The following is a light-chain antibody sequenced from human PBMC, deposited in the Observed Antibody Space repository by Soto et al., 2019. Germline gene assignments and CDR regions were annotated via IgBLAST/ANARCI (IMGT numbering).Light chain of an antibody. CDR2: AAS. J-gene: IGKJ1*01. V-gene: IGKV1-27*01. CDR1: QGISND. CDR3: QNYNSAPRT. Sequence: DIQMTQSPSSLSASIGDRVTISCRASQGISNDLAWYQQKPGKVPYLLINAASTSHSGVPSRFRGSGSGTDFTLTISSLQPEDVATYYCQNYNSAPRTFGQGTKVDIK.